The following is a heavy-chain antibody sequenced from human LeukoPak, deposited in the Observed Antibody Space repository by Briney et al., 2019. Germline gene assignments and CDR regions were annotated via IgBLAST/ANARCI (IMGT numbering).Heavy chain of an antibody. CDR1: GYTFTDYY. CDR2: INPNSGDT. Sequence: ASVKVSCKASGYTFTDYYINWVRQAPGQGLEWMGWINPNSGDTNYAQKFQDRVTMTRDTSISTAYIELNLLRSDDTAVYYCARDTYDFWSGYYPTNHWYFDLWGRGTLVTVSS. V-gene: IGHV1-2*02. D-gene: IGHD3-3*01. CDR3: ARDTYDFWSGYYPTNHWYFDL. J-gene: IGHJ2*01.